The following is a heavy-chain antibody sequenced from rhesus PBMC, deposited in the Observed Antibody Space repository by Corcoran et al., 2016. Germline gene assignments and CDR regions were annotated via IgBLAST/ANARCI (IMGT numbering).Heavy chain of an antibody. Sequence: QVQLQESGPGLVKPSETLSLTCAVSGYATNSGFGCGRVRQPPGTGLAWIAYIGGSGVSTKYNPSLKSRVTISKDTSKNQFSLKLSSVTAADTAVYYCARDGPSSGSLDVWGRGILVTVSS. CDR1: GYATNSGFG. CDR2: IGGSGVST. V-gene: IGHV4-127*01. J-gene: IGHJ5-2*02. CDR3: ARDGPSSGSLDV. D-gene: IGHD6-13*01.